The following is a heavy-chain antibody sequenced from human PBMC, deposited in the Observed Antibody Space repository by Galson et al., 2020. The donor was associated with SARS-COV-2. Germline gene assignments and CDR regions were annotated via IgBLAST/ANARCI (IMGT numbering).Heavy chain of an antibody. J-gene: IGHJ6*03. CDR1: GGSISSDNW. D-gene: IGHD3-22*01. CDR3: ARAGYFSMDV. V-gene: IGHV4-4*02. Sequence: SETLSLTCAVSGGSISSDNWWNWVRQPPRKGLEWIGEIYRSESTNYNPSLKSRVTITIDKSKNQFSLKLASVTAADTAVYFCARAGYFSMDVWGKGTTVTASS. CDR2: IYRSEST.